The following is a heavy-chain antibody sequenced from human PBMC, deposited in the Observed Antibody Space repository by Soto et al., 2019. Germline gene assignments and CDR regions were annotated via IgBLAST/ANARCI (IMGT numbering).Heavy chain of an antibody. V-gene: IGHV1-69*13. CDR3: ASRGYSSSWFDY. J-gene: IGHJ4*02. Sequence: ASVKVSCKASGGTFSSYAISWVRQAPGQGLEWMGGIIPIFGTANYAQKFQGRVTITADESTSTAYMELSSLRSEDTAVYYCASRGYSSSWFDYWGQGTLVTVSS. D-gene: IGHD6-13*01. CDR2: IIPIFGTA. CDR1: GGTFSSYA.